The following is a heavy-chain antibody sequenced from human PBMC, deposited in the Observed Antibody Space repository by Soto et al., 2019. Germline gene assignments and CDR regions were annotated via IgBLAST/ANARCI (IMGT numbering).Heavy chain of an antibody. J-gene: IGHJ6*02. CDR2: IYYSGST. Sequence: QVQLQESGPGLVKPSQTLSLTCTVSGGSISSGGYYWSWIRQHPGKGLEWIGYIYYSGSTYYKPSLESLVTISVNTSKKQSCLKLSSVTAATTAVYYWARDPSYDFWGGDYDGMDFWGQGTTVTVSS. CDR1: GGSISSGGYY. CDR3: ARDPSYDFWGGDYDGMDF. V-gene: IGHV4-31*01. D-gene: IGHD3-3*01.